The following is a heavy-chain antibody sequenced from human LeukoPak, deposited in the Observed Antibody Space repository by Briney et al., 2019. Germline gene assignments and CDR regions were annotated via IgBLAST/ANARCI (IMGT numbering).Heavy chain of an antibody. J-gene: IGHJ4*02. D-gene: IGHD4-23*01. V-gene: IGHV3-30-3*01. CDR2: MSYDGSNE. CDR1: GFTFGSYA. CDR3: ARVGRGGYGGNLPNYYFDY. Sequence: TGGSLRLSCAASGFTFGSYAMHWVRQAPGKGLEWVAVMSYDGSNEYYSDSVKGRFTISRDNSKNTLYLQMNSLIAEDTAVYYCARVGRGGYGGNLPNYYFDYWGQGTLVTVSS.